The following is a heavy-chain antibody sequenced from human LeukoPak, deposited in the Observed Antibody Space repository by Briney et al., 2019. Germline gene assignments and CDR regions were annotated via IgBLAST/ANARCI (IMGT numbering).Heavy chain of an antibody. D-gene: IGHD2-21*02. CDR2: INPNSGGT. Sequence: GASVKVSCKASGYTFTGYYMHWVRQAPGQGLEWMGWINPNSGGTNYAQKFQGRVTMTRDTSISTAYMELSRLRSDDTAVYYCAKDGDFYGYYYYMDAWGKGTTVTVSS. J-gene: IGHJ6*03. CDR1: GYTFTGYY. V-gene: IGHV1-2*02. CDR3: AKDGDFYGYYYYMDA.